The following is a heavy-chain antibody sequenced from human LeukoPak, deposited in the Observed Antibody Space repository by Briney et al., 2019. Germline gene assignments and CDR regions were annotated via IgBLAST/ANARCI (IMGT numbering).Heavy chain of an antibody. J-gene: IGHJ4*02. CDR3: ARDWDTAMVKYYFDY. Sequence: GGSLRLSCAASGFTFSDYYMSWIRQAPGKGLEWVSYISSSGSTIYYADSVKGRFTISRDNAKNSLYLQMNSLRAEDTAVYYCARDWDTAMVKYYFDYWGQGTLVTVSS. CDR2: ISSSGSTI. V-gene: IGHV3-11*01. CDR1: GFTFSDYY. D-gene: IGHD5-18*01.